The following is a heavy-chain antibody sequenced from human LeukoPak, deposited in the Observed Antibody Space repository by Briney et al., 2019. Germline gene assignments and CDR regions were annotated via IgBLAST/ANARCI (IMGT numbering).Heavy chain of an antibody. J-gene: IGHJ3*02. V-gene: IGHV1-69*05. D-gene: IGHD4-17*01. CDR3: ARYGDYVRSAFDI. Sequence: ASVKVSCKASGGTFSSYAISWVRQAPGQGLEWMGGIIPIFGTANYAQKFQGRVTITTDESTSTAYMELSSLRSEDTAVYYCARYGDYVRSAFDIWGQGTMVTVSS. CDR1: GGTFSSYA. CDR2: IIPIFGTA.